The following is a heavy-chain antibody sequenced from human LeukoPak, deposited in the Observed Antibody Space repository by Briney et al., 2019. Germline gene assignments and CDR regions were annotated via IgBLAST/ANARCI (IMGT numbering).Heavy chain of an antibody. CDR2: IYYSGST. V-gene: IGHV4-61*08. CDR1: GGSISSGGYY. D-gene: IGHD6-13*01. CDR3: ARQQLVVGYYYYYGMDV. Sequence: SETLSLTCTVSGGSISSGGYYWSWIRQHPGKGLEWIGYIYYSGSTNYNPSLKSRVTISVDTSKNQFSLKLSSVTAADAAVYYCARQQLVVGYYYYYGMDVWGQGTTVTVSS. J-gene: IGHJ6*02.